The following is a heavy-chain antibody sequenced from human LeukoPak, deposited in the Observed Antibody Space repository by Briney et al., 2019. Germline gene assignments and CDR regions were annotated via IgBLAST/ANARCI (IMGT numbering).Heavy chain of an antibody. D-gene: IGHD5-24*01. J-gene: IGHJ4*02. CDR1: GFTFSSYS. CDR2: ISSSSSYI. CDR3: AKLTTWLQQHNFDY. Sequence: PGGSLRLSCAASGFTFSSYSMNWVRQAPGKGLEWVSSISSSSSYIYYADSVKGRFTISRDNAKNSLYLQMNSLGAEDTAIYYCAKLTTWLQQHNFDYWGQGTLVTVSS. V-gene: IGHV3-21*04.